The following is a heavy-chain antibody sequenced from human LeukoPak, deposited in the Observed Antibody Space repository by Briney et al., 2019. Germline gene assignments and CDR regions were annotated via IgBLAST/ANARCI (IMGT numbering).Heavy chain of an antibody. D-gene: IGHD3-22*01. Sequence: RASVKVSCKASGYTFTGYYMHWVRQAPGQGLEWMGWINPNSGGSNYAQKFQGRVTMTRDTSISTAYMELSRLRSDDTAVYYCARVSARGMIVPPIWFDPWGQGTLVTVSS. J-gene: IGHJ5*02. CDR1: GYTFTGYY. CDR2: INPNSGGS. V-gene: IGHV1-2*02. CDR3: ARVSARGMIVPPIWFDP.